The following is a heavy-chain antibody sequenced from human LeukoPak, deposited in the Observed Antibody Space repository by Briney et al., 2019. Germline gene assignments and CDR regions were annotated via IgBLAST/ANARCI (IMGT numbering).Heavy chain of an antibody. V-gene: IGHV4-34*01. Sequence: PSETLSLTCAVYSRSFSGYSWSWIRQPPGKGQEWIGEINHSGSTNYSPSLKSRVTISVDTSSSQFSLSLSSVTAADTAVYYCARSQANEGMGYWGQGALVTVSS. CDR2: INHSGST. J-gene: IGHJ4*02. D-gene: IGHD3-10*01. CDR1: SRSFSGYS. CDR3: ARSQANEGMGY.